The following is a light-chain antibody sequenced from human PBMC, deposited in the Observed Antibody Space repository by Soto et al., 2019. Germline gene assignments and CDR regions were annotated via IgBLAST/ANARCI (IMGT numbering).Light chain of an antibody. CDR3: LLDNGGSYV. Sequence: QAVVTQEPSLTVSPGATVTLTCASSTGAGTSSFYPNWFQQKPGQAPRALIYSTDKTHSWTPARFSGSLLGGKAALTVSGVQPEDEAEYYCLLDNGGSYVFGAGTKLTVL. CDR1: TGAGTSSFY. J-gene: IGLJ1*01. CDR2: STD. V-gene: IGLV7-43*01.